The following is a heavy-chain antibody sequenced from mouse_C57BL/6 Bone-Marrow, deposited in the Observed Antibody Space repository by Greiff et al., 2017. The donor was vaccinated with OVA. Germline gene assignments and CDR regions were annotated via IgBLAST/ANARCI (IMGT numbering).Heavy chain of an antibody. Sequence: QVQLQQPGAELVKPGASVKLSCKASGYTFTSYWMHWVKQRPGQGLEWIGMIHPNSGSTNYNEKFKSKATLTVDKSSSTAYMQLSSLTSEDSAVYYCAREGMGYYYGSSGFAYWGQGTLVTVSA. J-gene: IGHJ3*01. CDR1: GYTFTSYW. D-gene: IGHD1-1*01. CDR3: AREGMGYYYGSSGFAY. CDR2: IHPNSGST. V-gene: IGHV1-64*01.